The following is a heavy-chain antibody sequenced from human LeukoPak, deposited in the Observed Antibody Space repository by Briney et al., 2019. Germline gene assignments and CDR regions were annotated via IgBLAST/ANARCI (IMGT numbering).Heavy chain of an antibody. V-gene: IGHV3-48*03. CDR3: AREAYYDFWAGGYYYYYMDV. D-gene: IGHD3-3*01. CDR1: GFTFSSYE. Sequence: GGSLRLSCAASGFTFSSYEMNWVRQAPGKGLEWVSYISSSGSTIYYADSVKGRFTISRDNAKNSLYLQMNSLRAEDTAVYYCAREAYYDFWAGGYYYYYMDVWDKGTTVTVSS. J-gene: IGHJ6*03. CDR2: ISSSGSTI.